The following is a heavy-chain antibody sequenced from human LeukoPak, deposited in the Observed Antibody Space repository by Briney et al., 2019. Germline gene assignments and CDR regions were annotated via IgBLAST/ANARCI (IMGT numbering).Heavy chain of an antibody. CDR1: GFTVSTNY. CDR2: TDRDGSRI. D-gene: IGHD4-17*01. V-gene: IGHV3-74*01. CDR3: ARETGSAVGSTDFDY. Sequence: GGSLRLSCAASGFTVSTNYMTWVRQAPGKGLVWVSRTDRDGSRINYADSVKGRFTISRDNGKNTLYLQMNSLRAEDTAVYYCARETGSAVGSTDFDYWGQGTLVTVSS. J-gene: IGHJ4*02.